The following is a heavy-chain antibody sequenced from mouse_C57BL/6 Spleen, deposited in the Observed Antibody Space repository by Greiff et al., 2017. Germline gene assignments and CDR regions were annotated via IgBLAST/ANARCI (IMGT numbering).Heavy chain of an antibody. CDR3: ARQYGSRGAWFAY. CDR1: GFSLTSYG. Sequence: VQRVESGPGLVAPSQSLSITCTVSGFSLTSYGVHWVRQPPGKGLEWLVVIWSDGSTTYNSALKSRLSISKDNSKSQVFLKMNSLQTDDTATYYCARQYGSRGAWFAYWGQGTLVTVSA. V-gene: IGHV2-6-1*01. D-gene: IGHD1-1*01. CDR2: IWSDGST. J-gene: IGHJ3*01.